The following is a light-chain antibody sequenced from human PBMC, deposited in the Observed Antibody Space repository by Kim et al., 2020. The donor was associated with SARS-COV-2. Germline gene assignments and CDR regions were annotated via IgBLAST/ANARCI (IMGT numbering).Light chain of an antibody. J-gene: IGKJ1*01. V-gene: IGKV3-20*01. CDR1: QTFSSSY. CDR2: ATS. CDR3: QQYGRSPRT. Sequence: SPGDRASISCRASQTFSSSYLAWYQQKPGQAPRLLIYATSSRAAGIPDRFSGSGSGTDFTLTINGLEPEDFAVYYCQQYGRSPRTFGQGTKVDIK.